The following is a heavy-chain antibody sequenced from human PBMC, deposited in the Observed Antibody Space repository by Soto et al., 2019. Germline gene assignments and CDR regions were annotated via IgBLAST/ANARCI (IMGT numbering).Heavy chain of an antibody. CDR1: GGSITTGGRY. CDR3: AQALVFTGGDGFDI. CDR2: IYYSGNT. J-gene: IGHJ3*02. D-gene: IGHD1-1*01. Sequence: QVRLQEWGPGLVKPSQTLSLKCSVSGGSITTGGRYWSWIRQLPGTGLEWIGDIYYSGNTYYNASLKRRVTIAVEAAKNQFSLKLSSVTAADTGVYYCAQALVFTGGDGFDIWGQGRLVTVSS. V-gene: IGHV4-31*02.